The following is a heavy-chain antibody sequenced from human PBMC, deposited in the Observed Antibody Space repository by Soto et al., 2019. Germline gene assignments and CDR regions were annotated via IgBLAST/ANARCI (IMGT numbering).Heavy chain of an antibody. CDR1: GYTFTSYD. CDR2: MNPNSGNT. D-gene: IGHD3-16*01. Sequence: ASVKVSCKASGYTFTSYDINWVRQATGQGLEWMGWMNPNSGNTGYAQKFQGRVTMTRNTSISTAYMELSSLRSEDTAVFYCAIGVHYDYIWGSYGPNFDVWGQGTRVTVSS. CDR3: AIGVHYDYIWGSYGPNFDV. J-gene: IGHJ4*02. V-gene: IGHV1-8*01.